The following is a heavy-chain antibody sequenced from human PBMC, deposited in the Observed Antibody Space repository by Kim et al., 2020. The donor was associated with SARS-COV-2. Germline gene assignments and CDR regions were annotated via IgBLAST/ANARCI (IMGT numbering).Heavy chain of an antibody. V-gene: IGHV3-23*01. J-gene: IGHJ4*02. CDR2: ISGSGGST. CDR1: GFTFSSYA. CDR3: AKVSQRVQPLLNYFDY. D-gene: IGHD2-21*02. Sequence: GGSLRLSCAASGFTFSSYAMSWVRQAPGKGLEWVSAISGSGGSTYYADSVKGRFTISRDNSKNTLYLQMNSLRAEDTAVYYCAKVSQRVQPLLNYFDYWGQGTLVTVSS.